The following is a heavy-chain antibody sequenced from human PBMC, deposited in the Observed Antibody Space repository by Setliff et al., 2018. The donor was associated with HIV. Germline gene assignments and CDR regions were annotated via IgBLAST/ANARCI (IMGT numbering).Heavy chain of an antibody. CDR3: FLEVPLMMATTPPL. CDR1: GGSISGSDYY. J-gene: IGHJ4*02. CDR2: IYYSGTT. Sequence: PSETLSLTCTVSGGSISGSDYYWAWIRQPPGKGLEWIGSIYYSGTTYYNPSLKSRVTISVDTTKNQFSLKLTSVTAADTAVYYCFLEVPLMMATTPPLWGQGTLVTVSS. V-gene: IGHV4-39*07. D-gene: IGHD1-7*01.